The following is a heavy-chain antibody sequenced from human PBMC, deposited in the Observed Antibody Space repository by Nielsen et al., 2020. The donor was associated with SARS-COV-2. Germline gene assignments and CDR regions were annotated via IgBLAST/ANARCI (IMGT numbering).Heavy chain of an antibody. CDR3: ARGNGWGSYFDY. Sequence: LSLTCAASGFTFSSYAMHWVRQAPGKGLEWVAVISDDGSEKYYADSVKGRFTISRDNSKNTLYLQMNSLRGEDTAVYYCARGNGWGSYFDYWGQGTLVTVSS. CDR1: GFTFSSYA. J-gene: IGHJ4*02. D-gene: IGHD7-27*01. CDR2: ISDDGSEK. V-gene: IGHV3-30-3*01.